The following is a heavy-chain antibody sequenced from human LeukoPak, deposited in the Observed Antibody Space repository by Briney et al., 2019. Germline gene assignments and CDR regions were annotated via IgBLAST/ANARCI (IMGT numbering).Heavy chain of an antibody. J-gene: IGHJ6*04. CDR1: GGSISSYY. CDR3: ARVGSGTTGAYYYYGMDV. V-gene: IGHV4-59*01. Sequence: PSETLSLTCTVSGGSISSYYWSWIRQPPGKGLEWFGYIYYSGSTNYNPSLKSRVTISVDTSKNQFSLKLSSVTAADTAVYYCARVGSGTTGAYYYYGMDVWGKGTTVTVSS. CDR2: IYYSGST. D-gene: IGHD1-1*01.